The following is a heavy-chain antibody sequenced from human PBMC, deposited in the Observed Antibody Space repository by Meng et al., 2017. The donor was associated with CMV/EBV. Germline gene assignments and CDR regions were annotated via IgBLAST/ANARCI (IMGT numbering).Heavy chain of an antibody. V-gene: IGHV3-21*01. CDR3: ARGFSITALSDY. CDR2: ISSSSSYI. CDR1: GFTFSSYG. D-gene: IGHD1-14*01. Sequence: GESLKISCAASGFTFSSYGMNWVRQAPGKGLEWVSSISSSSSYIYYADSVKGRFTISRDNAKNSQYLQMNSLRAEDTAVYYCARGFSITALSDYWGQGTLVTVSS. J-gene: IGHJ4*02.